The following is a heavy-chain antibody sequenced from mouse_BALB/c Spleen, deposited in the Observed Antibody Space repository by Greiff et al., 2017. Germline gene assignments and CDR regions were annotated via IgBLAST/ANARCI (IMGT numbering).Heavy chain of an antibody. J-gene: IGHJ4*01. CDR1: GFTFSSYT. D-gene: IGHD2-4*01. V-gene: IGHV5-12-2*01. CDR3: ARHNDYDGYAMDY. Sequence: EVKLVESGGGLVQPGGSLKLSCAASGFTFSSYTMSWVRQTPEKRLEWVAYISNGGGSTYYPDTVKGRFTISRDNAKNTLYLQMSSLKSEDTAMYYCARHNDYDGYAMDYWGQGTSVTVSS. CDR2: ISNGGGST.